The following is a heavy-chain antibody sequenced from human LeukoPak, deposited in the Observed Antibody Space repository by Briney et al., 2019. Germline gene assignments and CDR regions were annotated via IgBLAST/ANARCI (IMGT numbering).Heavy chain of an antibody. V-gene: IGHV3-23*01. D-gene: IGHD6-19*01. CDR3: AKGPGGWSPTAYFDY. CDR2: IGGSGRNT. CDR1: GFTFSSNA. Sequence: PGGSLRLSCAASGFTFSSNAMSWVRQAPGKGLEWVSAIGGSGRNTYYADSVKGRFTISRDNSKNTLYLQMNSLRAEDTAVYYCAKGPGGWSPTAYFDYWGQGTLVTVSS. J-gene: IGHJ4*02.